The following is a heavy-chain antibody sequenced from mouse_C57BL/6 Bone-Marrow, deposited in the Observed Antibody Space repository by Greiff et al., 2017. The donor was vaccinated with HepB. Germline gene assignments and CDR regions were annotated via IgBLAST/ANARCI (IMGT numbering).Heavy chain of an antibody. CDR1: GFTFSSYA. CDR2: ISDGGSYT. D-gene: IGHD1-1*01. CDR3: ARDYITTIVARYYFDY. J-gene: IGHJ2*01. Sequence: EVQLVESGGGLVKPGGSLKLSCAASGFTFSSYAMSWVRQTPEKRLEWVATISDGGSYTYYPDNVKGRFTISRDNAKNNLYLQMSHLKSEDTAMYYCARDYITTIVARYYFDYWGQGTTLTVSS. V-gene: IGHV5-4*01.